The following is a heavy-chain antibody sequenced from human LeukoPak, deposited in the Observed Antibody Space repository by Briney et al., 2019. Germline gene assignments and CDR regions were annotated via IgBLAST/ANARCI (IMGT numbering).Heavy chain of an antibody. CDR3: ARAITMIVRAGDY. CDR1: GYTFTNYG. D-gene: IGHD3-22*01. Sequence: GASVKVSCKASGYTFTNYGITWVRQAPGQGLEWMGWIDSRNDHTKYGQKFQGRVIMTTDTSTTTTYMEIRSLRSDDTAVYYCARAITMIVRAGDYWGQGTLITVSS. V-gene: IGHV1-18*01. CDR2: IDSRNDHT. J-gene: IGHJ4*02.